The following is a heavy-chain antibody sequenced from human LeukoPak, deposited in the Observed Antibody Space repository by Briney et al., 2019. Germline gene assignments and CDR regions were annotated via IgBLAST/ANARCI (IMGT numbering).Heavy chain of an antibody. D-gene: IGHD7-27*01. J-gene: IGHJ4*02. CDR3: AKERSGYYFDY. CDR1: GFTFSSYV. Sequence: PGGSLRLSCAASGFTFSSYVVAWVRQTPGKGLEWVSAISGSGGSTYYADSVKGRFTISRDNSKNTLYLQMNSLRAEDTAVYYCAKERSGYYFDYWGQGTLVTVSS. V-gene: IGHV3-23*01. CDR2: ISGSGGST.